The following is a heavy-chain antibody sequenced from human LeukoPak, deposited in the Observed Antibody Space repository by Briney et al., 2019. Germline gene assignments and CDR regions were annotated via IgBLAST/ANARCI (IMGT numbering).Heavy chain of an antibody. CDR3: ARQRSRALDL. D-gene: IGHD1-1*01. Sequence: SQTLSLTCAISGDSVSNNGVAWNWIRQSPSRGLEWLGRTYFGSKLYNDYAVSVKSRITINPDTSKNQFSLQLNSVTPEDTAVYYCARQRSRALDLWGQGTMVTVSS. CDR2: TYFGSKLYN. J-gene: IGHJ3*01. CDR1: GDSVSNNGVA. V-gene: IGHV6-1*01.